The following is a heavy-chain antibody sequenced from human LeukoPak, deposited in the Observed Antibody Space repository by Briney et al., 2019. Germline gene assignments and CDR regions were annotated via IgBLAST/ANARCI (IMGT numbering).Heavy chain of an antibody. CDR3: ARHFAYSSSSYFDY. Sequence: SETLSLTCSVSGGSVSNYYWSWIRQPPGKGLEWIGYVYYTGSTNYNPSLKSRVTMFEDKSKNQFSLRPYSVTVAGTAVYYCARHFAYSSSSYFDYWGQGSLVTVSS. J-gene: IGHJ4*02. CDR1: GGSVSNYY. D-gene: IGHD6-6*01. CDR2: VYYTGST. V-gene: IGHV4-59*08.